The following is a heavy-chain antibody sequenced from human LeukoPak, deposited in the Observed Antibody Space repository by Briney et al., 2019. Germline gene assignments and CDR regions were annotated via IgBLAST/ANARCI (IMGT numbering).Heavy chain of an antibody. CDR1: GFTFSSYW. CDR3: ARVYNSHFDY. J-gene: IGHJ4*02. D-gene: IGHD1-1*01. V-gene: IGHV3-74*01. Sequence: PGGSLRLSCAASGFTFSSYWMHWVRQDPGKGLVCVSRIKSDGSSTSYADSVKGRFTISRDDAKNTLYLQMNSLRAEDTAVYYCARVYNSHFDYWGQGALVTVSS. CDR2: IKSDGSST.